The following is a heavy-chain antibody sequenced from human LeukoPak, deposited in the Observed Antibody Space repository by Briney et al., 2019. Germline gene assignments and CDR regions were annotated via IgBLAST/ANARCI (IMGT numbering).Heavy chain of an antibody. CDR3: ARDHIVVVPAAIRGYYYGMDV. J-gene: IGHJ6*02. CDR1: GFVFSTSR. Sequence: GGSLRLSCAASGFVFSTSRMHWVRQAPGKGLEWVAVIWYDGSNKYHADSVKGRFTISRDNSKNTLYLQMNSLRAEDTAVYYCARDHIVVVPAAIRGYYYGMDVWGQGTTVTVSS. V-gene: IGHV3-33*08. D-gene: IGHD2-2*02. CDR2: IWYDGSNK.